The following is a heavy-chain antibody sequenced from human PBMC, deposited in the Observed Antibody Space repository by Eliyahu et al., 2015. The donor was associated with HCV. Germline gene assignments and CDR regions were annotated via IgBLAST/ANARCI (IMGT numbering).Heavy chain of an antibody. J-gene: IGHJ5*02. CDR3: ARSPIAARPTGGSNWFDP. CDR2: INHSGST. D-gene: IGHD6-6*01. Sequence: QVQLQQWGAGLLKPSETLSLTCAVYGGSFSGYYXSWXRQPPGKGLEWXGEINHSGSTNYNPSLKSRVTISVDTSKNQFSLKLSSVTAADTAVYYCARSPIAARPTGGSNWFDPWGQGTLVTVSS. V-gene: IGHV4-34*01. CDR1: GGSFSGYY.